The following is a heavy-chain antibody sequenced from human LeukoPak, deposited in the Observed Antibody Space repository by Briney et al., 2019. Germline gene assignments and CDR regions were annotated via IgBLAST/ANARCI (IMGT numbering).Heavy chain of an antibody. V-gene: IGHV4-34*01. CDR3: ARVGYSYGYDY. CDR1: GGSFSGYY. J-gene: IGHJ4*02. CDR2: INHSGST. D-gene: IGHD5-18*01. Sequence: SETLSLTCAVYGGSFSGYYWSWIRQPPGKGLEWIGEINHSGSTNYNPSLKSRVTISVDTSKNQFSLKLSSVTAADTAVYFCARVGYSYGYDYWGQGTLVTVSS.